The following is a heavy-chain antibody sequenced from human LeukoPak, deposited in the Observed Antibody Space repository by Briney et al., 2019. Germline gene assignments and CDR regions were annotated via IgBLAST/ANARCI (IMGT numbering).Heavy chain of an antibody. CDR1: GFTFSSYA. J-gene: IGHJ4*02. D-gene: IGHD3-22*01. CDR3: AKCRRVVVITDYDY. Sequence: PGGSLRLSCAASGFTFSSYAMSWVRQAPGKGLEWVSAISGSGGSTYYADSVKGRFTISRDNSKNTLYLQMNSLRAEDTAVYYCAKCRRVVVITDYDYWGQGTLVTVSS. CDR2: ISGSGGST. V-gene: IGHV3-23*01.